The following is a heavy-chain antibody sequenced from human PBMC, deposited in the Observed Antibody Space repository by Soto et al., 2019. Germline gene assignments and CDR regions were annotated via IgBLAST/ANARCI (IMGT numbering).Heavy chain of an antibody. CDR2: MNPVSGNT. V-gene: IGHV1-8*01. Sequence: ASVKVSCKASGYSFTNYDINWVRQATGQGLEWMGWMNPVSGNTGYAQKFQGGVTMTRNTSISTAYMELSGLTSEDTAVYYCSRKGNSGPALYYFYHYMDVWGKGTTVTVSS. D-gene: IGHD5-12*01. CDR1: GYSFTNYD. CDR3: SRKGNSGPALYYFYHYMDV. J-gene: IGHJ6*03.